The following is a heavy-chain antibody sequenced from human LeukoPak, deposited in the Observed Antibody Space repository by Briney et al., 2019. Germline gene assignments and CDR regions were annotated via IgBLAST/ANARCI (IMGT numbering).Heavy chain of an antibody. Sequence: GGSLRLSCAASGLTFSSYSMNWVRQAPGKGLEWVSSISSSSSYIYYADSVRGRFTISRDNAKNSLYLQMNSLRAEDTAVYYCARAIGGYSYGYHFDYWGQGTLVTVSS. V-gene: IGHV3-21*01. CDR2: ISSSSSYI. J-gene: IGHJ4*02. CDR3: ARAIGGYSYGYHFDY. CDR1: GLTFSSYS. D-gene: IGHD5-18*01.